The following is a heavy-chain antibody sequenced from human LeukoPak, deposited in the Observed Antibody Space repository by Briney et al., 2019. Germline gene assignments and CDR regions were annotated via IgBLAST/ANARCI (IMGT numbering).Heavy chain of an antibody. Sequence: PGGSLSLSCAPSGFTFSSYGMQGVRQAPGKALEGVAVIWYDGSNKYYADSVKGRFTISRDNSKNTLYLQMNSLRAEDTAVYYCARFDYGGNLGFDYWGQGTLVTVSS. V-gene: IGHV3-33*01. CDR2: IWYDGSNK. D-gene: IGHD4-23*01. CDR3: ARFDYGGNLGFDY. CDR1: GFTFSSYG. J-gene: IGHJ4*02.